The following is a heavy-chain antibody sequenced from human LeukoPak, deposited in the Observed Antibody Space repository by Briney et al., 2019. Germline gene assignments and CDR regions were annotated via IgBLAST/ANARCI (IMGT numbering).Heavy chain of an antibody. Sequence: GGSLRLSCAASGFTFSSYSMNWVRQAPGKGLEWVSSISSSSSYIYYADSVKGRFTISRDNAKNSLYLQMNSLRAEDTAVYYCARDRGRIQLWYDWGQGTLVTVSS. CDR2: ISSSSSYI. D-gene: IGHD5-18*01. CDR1: GFTFSSYS. J-gene: IGHJ4*02. CDR3: ARDRGRIQLWYD. V-gene: IGHV3-21*01.